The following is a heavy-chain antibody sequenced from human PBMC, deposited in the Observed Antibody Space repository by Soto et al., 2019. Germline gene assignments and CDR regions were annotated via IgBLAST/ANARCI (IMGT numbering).Heavy chain of an antibody. D-gene: IGHD3-3*01. CDR1: GYTFTSYA. V-gene: IGHV1-3*01. Sequence: ASVKVSCKASGYTFTSYAMHWVRQAPGQRLEWMGWINAGNGNTKYSQKFQGRVSFTRDTSASTAYMELRSLGSDDTAVYYCARDQGITTFGVYSMYYYGMDVWGQGTTVTVSS. CDR3: ARDQGITTFGVYSMYYYGMDV. J-gene: IGHJ6*02. CDR2: INAGNGNT.